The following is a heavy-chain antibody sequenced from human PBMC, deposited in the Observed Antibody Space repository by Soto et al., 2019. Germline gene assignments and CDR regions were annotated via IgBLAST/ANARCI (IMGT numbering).Heavy chain of an antibody. V-gene: IGHV4-39*01. CDR3: TRRQQLARYDY. CDR1: GGSINSGGYY. D-gene: IGHD6-13*01. Sequence: QLQLQESGPGLVKPSETLCLTCTVSGGSINSGGYYWGWIRQPPGKGLEWIGSIYNSGSTYYNPSLKSRVTISVDTSNNQFSLKLNSVTAADTAVYYCTRRQQLARYDYWGQATLVTVSS. J-gene: IGHJ4*02. CDR2: IYNSGST.